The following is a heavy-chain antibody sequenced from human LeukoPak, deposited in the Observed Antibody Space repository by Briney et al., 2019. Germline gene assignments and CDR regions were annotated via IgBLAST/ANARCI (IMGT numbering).Heavy chain of an antibody. D-gene: IGHD1/OR15-1a*01. CDR1: GDSISRSNYH. CDR3: TSWSNSAVDY. V-gene: IGHV4-39*01. CDR2: IYYTGTT. Sequence: SETLSLTCTVSGDSISRSNYHWGWVRQPPSKGLEWIGTIYYTGTTYYNPSLKSRLTISVDTSNNQFSLKQTAVTAADPAVYYCTSWSNSAVDYWGQGTLVTVSS. J-gene: IGHJ4*02.